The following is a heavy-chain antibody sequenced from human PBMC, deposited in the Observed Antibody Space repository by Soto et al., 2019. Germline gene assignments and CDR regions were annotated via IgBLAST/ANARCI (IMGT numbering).Heavy chain of an antibody. CDR2: ISYDGSNK. Sequence: QVQLVESGGGVVQPGRSLRLSCAASGFTFSSYAMHWVRQAPGKGLEWVAVISYDGSNKYYADSVKGRFTISRDNSKNTLYLQMNSLRAEDTAVYSCARDRITIFGVVGYGMDVWGQGTTVTVSS. CDR3: ARDRITIFGVVGYGMDV. J-gene: IGHJ6*02. CDR1: GFTFSSYA. D-gene: IGHD3-3*01. V-gene: IGHV3-30-3*01.